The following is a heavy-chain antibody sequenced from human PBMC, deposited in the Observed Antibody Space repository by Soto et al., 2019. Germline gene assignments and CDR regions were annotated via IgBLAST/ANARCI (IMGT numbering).Heavy chain of an antibody. V-gene: IGHV3-30*14. CDR3: AIEWSPSGDLVY. Sequence: QVQLVESGGGVVQPGRSLRLSCAASGFTFSSPSLQWVRQAPGKGLEWVAVISYDGSIKYYADSVKGRFTIAKDNSKNKSLLQMNSLRAVDMAVFYCAIEWSPSGDLVYWCQGSLVIVSS. J-gene: IGHJ4*02. D-gene: IGHD3-10*01. CDR2: ISYDGSIK. CDR1: GFTFSSPS.